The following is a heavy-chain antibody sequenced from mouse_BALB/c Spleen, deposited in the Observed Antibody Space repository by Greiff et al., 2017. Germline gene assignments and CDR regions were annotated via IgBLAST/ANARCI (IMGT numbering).Heavy chain of an antibody. CDR2: ISYSGST. CDR3: APDAMDY. J-gene: IGHJ4*01. Sequence: VQLQQSGPGLVKPSQSLSLTCTVTGYSITSDYAWNWIRQFPGNKLEWMGYISYSGSTSYNPSLKSRISITRDTSKNQFFLQLNSVTTEDTATYYCAPDAMDYWGQGTSVTVSS. V-gene: IGHV3-2*02. CDR1: GYSITSDYA.